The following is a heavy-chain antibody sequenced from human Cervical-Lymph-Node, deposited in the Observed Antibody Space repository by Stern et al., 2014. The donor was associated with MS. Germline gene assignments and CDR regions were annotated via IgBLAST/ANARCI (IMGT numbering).Heavy chain of an antibody. CDR1: GFTFSRYA. V-gene: IGHV3-33*01. J-gene: IGHJ4*02. Sequence: VQLVESGADVVKPGRSLRLSCKASGFTFSRYAMHWVRQAPGQGLELMALICYDGSNPYYADSVTGRFTISRDNFKNTLYLQMNSLRAEDTAVYYCASAYSSSHYYFDYWGQGTLVTVSS. D-gene: IGHD6-13*01. CDR3: ASAYSSSHYYFDY. CDR2: ICYDGSNP.